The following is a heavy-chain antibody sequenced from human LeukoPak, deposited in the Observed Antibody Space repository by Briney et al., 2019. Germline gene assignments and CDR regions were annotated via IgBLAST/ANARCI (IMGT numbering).Heavy chain of an antibody. D-gene: IGHD4-17*01. CDR2: ISYDGSNQ. V-gene: IGHV3-30-3*01. J-gene: IGHJ3*02. CDR1: GFVFSHYA. CDR3: ARAKTTVTTFDAFDI. Sequence: PGGSLRLSCAASGFVFSHYAIYLVRHAPGKGLEWVALISYDGSNQFYADSVKGRFTISRDNSKNTLYLQMNSLRTEDTAVYYCARAKTTVTTFDAFDIWGQGTMVTVSS.